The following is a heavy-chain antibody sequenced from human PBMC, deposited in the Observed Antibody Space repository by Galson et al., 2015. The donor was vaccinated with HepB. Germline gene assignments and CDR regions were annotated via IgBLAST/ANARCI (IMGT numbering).Heavy chain of an antibody. J-gene: IGHJ4*02. Sequence: ETLSLTCAVYGGSFSGYYWSWIRQPPGKGLEWIGEINHSGSTNYNPSLKSRVTISVDTSKNQFSLKLSSVTAADTAVYYCARVAAWVTTFEYWGQGTLVTVSS. CDR3: ARVAAWVTTFEY. D-gene: IGHD4-17*01. CDR2: INHSGST. CDR1: GGSFSGYY. V-gene: IGHV4-34*01.